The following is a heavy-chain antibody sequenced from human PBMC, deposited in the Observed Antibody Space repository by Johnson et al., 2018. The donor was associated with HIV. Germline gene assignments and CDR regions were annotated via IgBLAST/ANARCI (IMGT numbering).Heavy chain of an antibody. CDR1: RFTFSSYA. D-gene: IGHD3-16*02. J-gene: IGHJ3*02. Sequence: QVQLVESGGGVVQPGRSLRLSCAASRFTFSSYAMHWVRQAPGKGLEWVAVIWYDGSNKYYADSVKGRFTISRDNSKNTLFLQMSSLKTDDTAVYYCTTAIVIDAFDIWGQGTMVTVSS. V-gene: IGHV3-33*08. CDR3: TTAIVIDAFDI. CDR2: IWYDGSNK.